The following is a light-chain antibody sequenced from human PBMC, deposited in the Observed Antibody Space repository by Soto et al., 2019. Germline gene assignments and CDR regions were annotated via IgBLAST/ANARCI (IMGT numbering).Light chain of an antibody. CDR1: QSVSSF. CDR2: KAS. V-gene: IGKV1-5*03. CDR3: QQYKRWT. Sequence: DIQMTQSPSTLSASVGDRVTITCRASQSVSSFLAWYQQKPGKAPKLLIYKASTLESGVPSRFSGSGSGTEFTLTISSLQPDDFATYYCQQYKRWTFGQGTKVEIK. J-gene: IGKJ1*01.